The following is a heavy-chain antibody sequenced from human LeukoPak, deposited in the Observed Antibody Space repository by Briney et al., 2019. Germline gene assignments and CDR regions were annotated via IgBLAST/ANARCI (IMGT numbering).Heavy chain of an antibody. CDR3: TRGYSIDY. CDR1: GFTFSSFA. CDR2: ISGSGAST. Sequence: GGSLRLSCAASGFTFSSFAMSWVRQAPGKGLEWVSTISGSGASTYYADSVKGRFTISRDNSKNTLSLQMNSLITEDTAVYYCTRGYSIDYWGQGTLVTVSS. D-gene: IGHD4-11*01. J-gene: IGHJ4*02. V-gene: IGHV3-23*01.